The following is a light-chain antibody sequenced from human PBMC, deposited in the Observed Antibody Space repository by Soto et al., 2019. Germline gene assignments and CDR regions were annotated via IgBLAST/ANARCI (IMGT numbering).Light chain of an antibody. J-gene: IGKJ4*01. CDR3: QHYDSLPPT. CDR2: DSF. V-gene: IGKV1-33*01. Sequence: DIQMTQSPSSLSASVGDRVTITCQASQDISNYLNWYQQKPGKAHKLLIYDSFNLQTGVPSRFSGSGSGRDFIFTISSLQTEDIATYYCQHYDSLPPTFGGGTKVEIK. CDR1: QDISNY.